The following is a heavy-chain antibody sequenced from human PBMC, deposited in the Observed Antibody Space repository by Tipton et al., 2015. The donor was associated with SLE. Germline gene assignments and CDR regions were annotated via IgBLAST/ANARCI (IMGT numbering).Heavy chain of an antibody. Sequence: TLSLTCTVSGGSISSSSYYWGWIRQPPGKGLEWIGSIYYSGSTYYNPSLKSRVTISVDTSKNQFSLKVSSVTAADTAVYYCARDQGKVGIAYWGQGTLVTVSS. J-gene: IGHJ4*02. D-gene: IGHD1-26*01. CDR1: GGSISSSSYY. CDR3: ARDQGKVGIAY. V-gene: IGHV4-39*07. CDR2: IYYSGST.